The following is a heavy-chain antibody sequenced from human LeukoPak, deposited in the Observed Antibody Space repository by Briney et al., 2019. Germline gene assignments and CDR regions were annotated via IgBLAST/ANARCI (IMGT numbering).Heavy chain of an antibody. J-gene: IGHJ4*02. V-gene: IGHV3-30*18. CDR2: ILYDGSNK. D-gene: IGHD3-3*01. CDR3: AKDLDVLRFLEWRFDY. Sequence: GGSLRLSCAASGLTFSSYGMHWVRQAPGKGLEWVAVILYDGSNKYYADSVKGRFTISRDNSKNTLYLQMNSLRAEDTAVYYCAKDLDVLRFLEWRFDYWGQGTLVTVSS. CDR1: GLTFSSYG.